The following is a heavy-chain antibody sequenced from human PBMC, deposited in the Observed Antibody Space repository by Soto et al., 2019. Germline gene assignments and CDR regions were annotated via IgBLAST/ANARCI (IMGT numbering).Heavy chain of an antibody. CDR3: ASEAAIGMNDY. D-gene: IGHD1-20*01. Sequence: QVQLVQSGAEVKKPGASVKVSCKASGYTFTSYGISWVRQAPVQGLEVMGWISAYNGNTKYAQKLQGIVTMTTDTSTSTAYMALRSLRSDDPAVYYCASEAAIGMNDYWGQGTLVTVSS. J-gene: IGHJ4*02. V-gene: IGHV1-18*01. CDR1: GYTFTSYG. CDR2: ISAYNGNT.